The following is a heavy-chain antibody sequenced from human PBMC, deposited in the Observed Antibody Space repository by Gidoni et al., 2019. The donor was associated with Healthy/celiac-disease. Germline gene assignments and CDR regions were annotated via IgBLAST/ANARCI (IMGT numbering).Heavy chain of an antibody. V-gene: IGHV4-39*01. CDR3: ATARAYYSFDY. CDR1: GGSISSSSYY. CDR2: IYYSGST. D-gene: IGHD4-4*01. Sequence: QLQLQESGPGLVKPSETLSLTCTVSGGSISSSSYYWGWIRQPPGKGLAWIGSIYYSGSTYYNPSLKSRVTISVDTSKNQFSLKLSSVTAADTAVYYCATARAYYSFDYWGQGTLVTVSS. J-gene: IGHJ4*02.